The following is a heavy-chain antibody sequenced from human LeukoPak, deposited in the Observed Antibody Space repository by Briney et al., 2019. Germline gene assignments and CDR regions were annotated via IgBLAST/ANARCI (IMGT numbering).Heavy chain of an antibody. CDR1: GGTFSSYA. J-gene: IGHJ3*02. Sequence: SVKVSCKASGGTFSSYAISWVRQAPGQGLEWMGGIIPIFGTANYAQEFQGRVTITTDESTSTAYMELSSLRPEDTAVYYCAREPNQTYYYDSSDAFDIWGQGTMVTVSS. CDR2: IIPIFGTA. D-gene: IGHD3-22*01. V-gene: IGHV1-69*05. CDR3: AREPNQTYYYDSSDAFDI.